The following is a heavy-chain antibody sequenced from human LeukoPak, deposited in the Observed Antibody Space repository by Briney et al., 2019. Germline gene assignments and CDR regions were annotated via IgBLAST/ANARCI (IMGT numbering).Heavy chain of an antibody. CDR2: ISGSSSNA. J-gene: IGHJ3*02. CDR3: ARATGTWGHDGFDI. CDR1: DYTFMSHG. Sequence: ASVKVSCKAYDYTFMSHGISWVRPAPGQALEWMGWISGSSSNANYAQRLQGRVTMTTDTSTTTAYMELRSLRSDDTAVYYCARATGTWGHDGFDIWGQGTMVTVSS. D-gene: IGHD3-16*01. V-gene: IGHV1-18*01.